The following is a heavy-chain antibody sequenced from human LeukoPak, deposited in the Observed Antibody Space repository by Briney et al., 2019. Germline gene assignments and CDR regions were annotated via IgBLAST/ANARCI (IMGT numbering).Heavy chain of an antibody. CDR3: ARYDVGWFDP. V-gene: IGHV4-38-2*02. D-gene: IGHD3-16*01. CDR1: GYSISSGYY. CDR2: IYHSEIT. Sequence: SSETLSLSCTVSGYSISSGYYWGWIRQPPGKGLEWIGSIYHSEITYYNPSLKSRVTVSVDTSKNQFSLSLTSVTAADTAVYYCARYDVGWFDPWGQGTLVTVSS. J-gene: IGHJ5*02.